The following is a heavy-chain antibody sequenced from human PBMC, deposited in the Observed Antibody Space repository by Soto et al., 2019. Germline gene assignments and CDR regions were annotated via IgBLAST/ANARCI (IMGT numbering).Heavy chain of an antibody. CDR2: INPSGGST. J-gene: IGHJ6*02. CDR3: ARTSAAGKYYYGMDV. Sequence: GASVKVSCKASGYTFTCYYMHWVRQAPGQGLEWMGIINPSGGSTSYAQKFQGRVTMTRDTSTSTVYMELSSLRSEDTAMYYCARTSAAGKYYYGMDVWGQGTTVTVSS. CDR1: GYTFTCYY. D-gene: IGHD6-13*01. V-gene: IGHV1-46*01.